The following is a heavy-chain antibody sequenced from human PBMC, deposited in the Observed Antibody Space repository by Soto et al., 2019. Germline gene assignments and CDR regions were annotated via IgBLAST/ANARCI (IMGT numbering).Heavy chain of an antibody. CDR1: GGTFSSYA. CDR3: ARDLGCSSTSCPPSYYYYYGMDV. J-gene: IGHJ6*02. V-gene: IGHV1-69*01. CDR2: IIPIFGTA. Sequence: QVQLVQSGAEVKKPGSSVKVSCKASGGTFSSYAISWVRQAPGQGLEWMGGIIPIFGTANYAQKFQGRVTITADESTSTADMELSSLRSEDTAVYYCARDLGCSSTSCPPSYYYYYGMDVWGQGTTVTVSS. D-gene: IGHD2-2*01.